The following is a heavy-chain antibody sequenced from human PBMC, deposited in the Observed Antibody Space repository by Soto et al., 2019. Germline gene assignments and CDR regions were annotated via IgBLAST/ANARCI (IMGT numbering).Heavy chain of an antibody. CDR3: ATARSYYDLWSGYYTAGYYFDY. D-gene: IGHD3-3*01. CDR1: GYTLTELS. J-gene: IGHJ4*02. CDR2: FDPEDGET. Sequence: GASVKVSCKVSGYTLTELSMHWVRQAPGKGLEWMGGFDPEDGETIYAQKFQGRVTMTEDTSTDTAYMELSSLRSEDTAVYYCATARSYYDLWSGYYTAGYYFDYWGPGTLVTVAS. V-gene: IGHV1-24*01.